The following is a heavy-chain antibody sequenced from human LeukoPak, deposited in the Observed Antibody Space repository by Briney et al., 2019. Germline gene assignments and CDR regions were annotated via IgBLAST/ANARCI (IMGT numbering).Heavy chain of an antibody. CDR2: ISSSSSYI. Sequence: GGSLRLSCAASGFTFSSYSMNWVRQAPGKGLEWVSSISSSSSYIYYAASLKGRFTISGDNAKNSLYLQMNSLRAEDTAVYYCARDLIRPDTYCSGGSCHIDYWGQGTLVTVSS. CDR1: GFTFSSYS. V-gene: IGHV3-21*01. CDR3: ARDLIRPDTYCSGGSCHIDY. D-gene: IGHD2-15*01. J-gene: IGHJ4*02.